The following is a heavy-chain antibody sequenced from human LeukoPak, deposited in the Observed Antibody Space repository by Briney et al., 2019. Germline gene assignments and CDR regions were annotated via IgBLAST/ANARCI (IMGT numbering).Heavy chain of an antibody. V-gene: IGHV3-7*01. J-gene: IGHJ4*02. D-gene: IGHD2-2*02. Sequence: GGSLRLSCAASGFTFSGYWMTWVRQAPGKGLEWVAHIKQDGTEKYYVDSVKGRFSISRDNAKNSLYLQMNSLRDEDTAVYYCTRGRYNDYWGQGTLVTVSS. CDR3: TRGRYNDY. CDR1: GFTFSGYW. CDR2: IKQDGTEK.